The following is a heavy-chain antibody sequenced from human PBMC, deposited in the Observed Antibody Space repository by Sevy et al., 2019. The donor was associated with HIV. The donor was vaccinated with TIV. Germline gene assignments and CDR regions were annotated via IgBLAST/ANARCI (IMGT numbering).Heavy chain of an antibody. V-gene: IGHV3-30*02. D-gene: IGHD6-13*01. Sequence: GGSLRLSCVASGIIFSNYDIHWVRQAPGKGLEWVASIRDDGRNKFNVDSVKGRFSISRDNSKNTLYLQMNSLRVDDTTVYYCAKVGRLAAAGSAYFFYMDVWGKGTAVTVSS. J-gene: IGHJ6*03. CDR2: IRDDGRNK. CDR1: GIIFSNYD. CDR3: AKVGRLAAAGSAYFFYMDV.